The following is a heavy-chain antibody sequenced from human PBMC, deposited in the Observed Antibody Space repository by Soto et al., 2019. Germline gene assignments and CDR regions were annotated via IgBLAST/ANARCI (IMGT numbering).Heavy chain of an antibody. J-gene: IGHJ5*02. CDR2: IDPRDSYV. CDR3: ARLFCSTTTCDSWFDP. CDR1: GYTFTTFW. V-gene: IGHV5-10-1*01. D-gene: IGHD2-2*01. Sequence: PGESLKISCTGFGYTFTTFWISWVRQMPGKGLEWMGRIDPRDSYVNYSPSFQGHVTISLDKSISTAYLQWGSLKASDTAMYYCARLFCSTTTCDSWFDPWGQRTLVTVYS.